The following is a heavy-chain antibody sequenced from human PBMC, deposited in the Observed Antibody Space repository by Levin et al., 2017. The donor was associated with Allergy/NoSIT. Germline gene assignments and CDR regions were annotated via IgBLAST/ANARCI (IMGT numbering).Heavy chain of an antibody. CDR1: GYTFTGYY. V-gene: IGHV1-2*02. Sequence: ASVKVSCKASGYTFTGYYMHWVRQAPGQGLEWMGWINPNSGGTNYAQKFQGRVTMTRDTSISTAYMELSRLRSDDTAVYYCARVRKQLVHGDYFDYWGQGTLVTVSS. CDR3: ARVRKQLVHGDYFDY. D-gene: IGHD6-13*01. CDR2: INPNSGGT. J-gene: IGHJ4*02.